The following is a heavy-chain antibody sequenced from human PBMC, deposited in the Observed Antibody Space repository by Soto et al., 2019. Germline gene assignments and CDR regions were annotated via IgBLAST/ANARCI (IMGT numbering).Heavy chain of an antibody. V-gene: IGHV1-69*02. Sequence: QVQLVQSGAEVKKPGSSVKVSCKASGGTFSSYTISWVRQAPGQGLEWMGRIIPILGIANYAQKFQGRVTITADKSTSTAYMELSSLRSEDTAVYYCARGRDYDILTNDAFDIWGRGTMVTVSS. J-gene: IGHJ3*02. CDR2: IIPILGIA. CDR3: ARGRDYDILTNDAFDI. D-gene: IGHD3-9*01. CDR1: GGTFSSYT.